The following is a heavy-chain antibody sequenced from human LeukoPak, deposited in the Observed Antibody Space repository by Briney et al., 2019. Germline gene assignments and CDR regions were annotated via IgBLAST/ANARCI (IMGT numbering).Heavy chain of an antibody. D-gene: IGHD1-1*01. CDR3: ARVPTTGNPFYFYPMDV. V-gene: IGHV3-64*02. CDR2: ISSNGGIT. Sequence: PGRSLRLSCVASGFTFITYCMDWVRQAAGKVLEFVSGISSNGGITYYADSVKGRFTISRHNYKNTLLLQMGSLRAEDMAVYYCARVPTTGNPFYFYPMDVWGQGTTVTVSS. CDR1: GFTFITYC. J-gene: IGHJ6*02.